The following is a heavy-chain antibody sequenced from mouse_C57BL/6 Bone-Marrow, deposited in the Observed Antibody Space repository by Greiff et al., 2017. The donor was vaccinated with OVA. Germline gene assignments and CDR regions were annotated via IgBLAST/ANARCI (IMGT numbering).Heavy chain of an antibody. V-gene: IGHV1-82*01. Sequence: VQLQQSGPELVKPGASVKISCKASGYAFSSYWMNWVKQRPGQGLEWIGRIYPGDGDTNYNGQFKGKATLTTDKSSSTSYMQPSNLTSEDCAVYLFARYGGSVAWFAYWGQGTLVTVSA. CDR3: ARYGGSVAWFAY. CDR1: GYAFSSYW. D-gene: IGHD1-1*01. CDR2: IYPGDGDT. J-gene: IGHJ3*01.